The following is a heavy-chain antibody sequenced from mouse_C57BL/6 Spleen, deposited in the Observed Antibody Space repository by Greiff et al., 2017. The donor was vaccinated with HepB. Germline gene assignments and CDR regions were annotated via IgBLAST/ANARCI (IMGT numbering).Heavy chain of an antibody. CDR2: IYPGSGST. Sequence: VQLQHSGAELVKPGASVKMSCKASGYTFTSYWITWVKQRPGQGLEWIGDIYPGSGSTNYNEKFKSKATLTVDTSSSTAYMQLSSLTSEDSAVYYCAIYSNYAFAYWGQGTLVTVSA. CDR1: GYTFTSYW. V-gene: IGHV1-55*01. CDR3: AIYSNYAFAY. D-gene: IGHD2-5*01. J-gene: IGHJ3*01.